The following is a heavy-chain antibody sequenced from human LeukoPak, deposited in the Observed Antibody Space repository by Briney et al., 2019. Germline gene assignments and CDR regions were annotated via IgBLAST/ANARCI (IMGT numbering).Heavy chain of an antibody. CDR1: GYPISSGYY. D-gene: IGHD3-22*01. CDR2: MYHSGST. CDR3: ARNYYDSSGYPYFDY. Sequence: SETLSLTCSVSGYPISSGYYWGWIRQSPGKGLEWIGSMYHSGSTYYNPSLKSRVTISVDTSKNQFSLKLSSVTAADTAVYYCARNYYDSSGYPYFDYWGQGTLVTVSS. J-gene: IGHJ4*02. V-gene: IGHV4-38-2*02.